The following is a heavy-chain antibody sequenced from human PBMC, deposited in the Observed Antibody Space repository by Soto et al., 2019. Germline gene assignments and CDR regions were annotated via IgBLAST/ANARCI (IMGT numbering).Heavy chain of an antibody. CDR1: GYSISSGYY. CDR3: ARVGYSYGSRFDC. Sequence: SETLSLTCAVSGYSISSGYYWGWIRQPPGKGLEWIASINHSGSTYYNPSLKSRVTISRDASKNQFSLKMTSVTAADTAVYYCARVGYSYGSRFDCWRQGSLLTVSS. J-gene: IGHJ4*02. D-gene: IGHD5-18*01. CDR2: INHSGST. V-gene: IGHV4-38-2*01.